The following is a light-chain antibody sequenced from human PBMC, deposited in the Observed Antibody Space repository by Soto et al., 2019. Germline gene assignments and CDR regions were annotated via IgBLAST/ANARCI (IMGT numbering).Light chain of an antibody. V-gene: IGLV2-14*03. CDR2: DVS. CDR1: SSDVGGYNY. Sequence: QLVLTQPASVSGSPGQSITISCTGSSSDVGGYNYVSWYQQHPGKAPKLMIYDVSNRPSGVSNRFSGSKSGNTASLTISGLQAEDEADYYCSSYSSSITRVFGGGTKVTVL. CDR3: SSYSSSITRV. J-gene: IGLJ2*01.